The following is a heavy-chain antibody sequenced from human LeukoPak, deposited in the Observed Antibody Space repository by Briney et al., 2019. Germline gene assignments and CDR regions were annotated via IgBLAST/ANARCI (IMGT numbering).Heavy chain of an antibody. V-gene: IGHV1-2*02. CDR3: ARVPLSYYGSGSYYKHSADY. J-gene: IGHJ4*02. CDR1: GYTFTGYY. CDR2: INPNSGGT. D-gene: IGHD3-10*01. Sequence: ASVKVSCKASGYTFTGYYMHWVRQAPGQGLEWMGWINPNSGGTNYAQKFQGRVTMTRDTSISTAYMELSRLRSDDTAAYYCARVPLSYYGSGSYYKHSADYWGQGTLVTVSS.